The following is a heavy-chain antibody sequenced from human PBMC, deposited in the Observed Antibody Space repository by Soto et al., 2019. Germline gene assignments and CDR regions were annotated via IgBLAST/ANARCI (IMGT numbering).Heavy chain of an antibody. D-gene: IGHD2-15*01. Sequence: QVQLQQWGAGLLKPSETLSLTCAVYGGSISEYYWSWIRQPPGKGLEWIGEINHSGSTIYNPSLKIRFTMSVDTSKIQFSLNMTSVTASHTAVYSCARGGCSGGSCYRPFFSDWGQGTLVTVSS. J-gene: IGHJ4*02. V-gene: IGHV4-34*02. CDR3: ARGGCSGGSCYRPFFSD. CDR1: GGSISEYY. CDR2: INHSGST.